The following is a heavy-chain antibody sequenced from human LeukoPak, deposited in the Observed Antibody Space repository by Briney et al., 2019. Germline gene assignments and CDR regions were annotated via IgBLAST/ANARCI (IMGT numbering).Heavy chain of an antibody. CDR1: GFTFSSYG. V-gene: IGHV3-30*18. D-gene: IGHD6-19*01. J-gene: IGHJ4*02. CDR2: ISYDGSNK. CDR3: AKDAGYSSGWFDY. Sequence: GRSLRLSCAASGFTFSSYGMHWVRQAPGKGLEGVAVISYDGSNKYYADSVRGRFTISRDNSKNTLYLQMNSLRAEDTAVYYCAKDAGYSSGWFDYWGQGTLVTVSS.